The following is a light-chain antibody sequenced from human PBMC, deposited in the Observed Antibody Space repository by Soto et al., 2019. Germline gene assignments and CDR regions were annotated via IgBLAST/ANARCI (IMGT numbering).Light chain of an antibody. CDR2: ANI. Sequence: QSVLTQPPSVSGAPGPRVTISCTGSSSNIGAGYDVHWYQQLPGTAPKLLIYANIHRPSGVPDRFSGSKSGASGSLAITGLQAEDEADYYCQSYDSSLVVFGGGTKLTVL. V-gene: IGLV1-40*01. CDR1: SSNIGAGYD. J-gene: IGLJ2*01. CDR3: QSYDSSLVV.